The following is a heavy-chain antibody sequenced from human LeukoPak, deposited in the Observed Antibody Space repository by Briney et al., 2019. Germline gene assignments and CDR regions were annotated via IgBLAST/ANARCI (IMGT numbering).Heavy chain of an antibody. D-gene: IGHD2-2*01. CDR1: GGTFSSYA. CDR3: ARDGLGYCSSTSCYYYYYMDV. J-gene: IGHJ6*03. Sequence: SVKVSCKASGGTFSSYAISWVRQAPGQGLEWMGGIIPIFGTANYAQKFQGRVTITTDESTSTAYMELSSLRSEDTAVYYCARDGLGYCSSTSCYYYYYMDVWGKGTTVTVSS. V-gene: IGHV1-69*05. CDR2: IIPIFGTA.